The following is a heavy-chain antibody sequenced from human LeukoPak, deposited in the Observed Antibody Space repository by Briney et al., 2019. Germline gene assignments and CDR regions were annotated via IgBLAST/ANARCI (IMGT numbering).Heavy chain of an antibody. CDR3: AGHSGSYSSLFIDY. D-gene: IGHD3-10*01. J-gene: IGHJ4*02. V-gene: IGHV3-66*01. CDR2: IYSGGST. Sequence: PGGSLRLPCAASGFTVSTNYMSWVRQAPGRGLEWVSVIYSGGSTYCADSVRGRFTISRDNSKNTLYLQMNSLKTEDTAVYFCAGHSGSYSSLFIDYWGQGTLVTVSS. CDR1: GFTVSTNY.